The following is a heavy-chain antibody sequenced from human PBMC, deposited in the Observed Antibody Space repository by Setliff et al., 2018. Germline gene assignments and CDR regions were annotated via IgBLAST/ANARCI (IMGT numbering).Heavy chain of an antibody. CDR2: IRHDGTTI. D-gene: IGHD3-22*01. CDR1: GYSISSGYY. V-gene: IGHV3-7*01. Sequence: PSETLSLTCTVSGYSISSGYYWGWVRQAPGKGLEWVADIRHDGTTIYYMDSVKGRFTISRDNAKNTLYLQMNGLRSEDTAVYFCARDRTYDSRGYYPGQYGMDVWGQGTSVTVSS. J-gene: IGHJ6*02. CDR3: ARDRTYDSRGYYPGQYGMDV.